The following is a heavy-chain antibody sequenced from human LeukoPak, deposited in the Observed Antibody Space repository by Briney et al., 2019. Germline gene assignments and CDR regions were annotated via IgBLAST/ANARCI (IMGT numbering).Heavy chain of an antibody. V-gene: IGHV4-39*02. D-gene: IGHD3-10*01. CDR1: GGSISSSSYY. Sequence: SETLSLTCTVSGGSISSSSYYWGWIRQPPGKGLEWIGSFSYSGSPYYNPSLRSRVTISVDTSRNNFSLKLSSVTVADTAVYYCARLPVRGGIMDFDYWGQGTLVTVSS. CDR2: FSYSGSP. CDR3: ARLPVRGGIMDFDY. J-gene: IGHJ4*02.